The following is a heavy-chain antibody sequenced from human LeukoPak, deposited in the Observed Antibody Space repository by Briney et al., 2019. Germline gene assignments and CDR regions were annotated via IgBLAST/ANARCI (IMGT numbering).Heavy chain of an antibody. Sequence: GGSLRLSCAASGFTFDDYAMHWVRQAPGKGLEWVSGISWNSGSISYADSVKGRFTISRDNAKNSLYLQMNSLRAEDTALYYCAKGSGEYQLLVSFDYWGQGTLVTVSS. V-gene: IGHV3-9*01. CDR3: AKGSGEYQLLVSFDY. D-gene: IGHD2-2*01. J-gene: IGHJ4*02. CDR2: ISWNSGSI. CDR1: GFTFDDYA.